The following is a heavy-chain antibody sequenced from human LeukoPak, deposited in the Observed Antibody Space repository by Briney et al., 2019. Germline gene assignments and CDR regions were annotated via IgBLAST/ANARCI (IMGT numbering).Heavy chain of an antibody. CDR1: GFTFSSYA. J-gene: IGHJ6*02. Sequence: GGSLRLSCAASGFTFSSYAMSWVRQAPGKGLEWVSAISGSGGSTYYADSVKGRFTISRDNSKNTLYLQMNSLRAEDTAVYYCAKAITMVRGGYYYYGMDVWGQGTTVTVSS. CDR2: ISGSGGST. CDR3: AKAITMVRGGYYYYGMDV. V-gene: IGHV3-23*01. D-gene: IGHD3-10*01.